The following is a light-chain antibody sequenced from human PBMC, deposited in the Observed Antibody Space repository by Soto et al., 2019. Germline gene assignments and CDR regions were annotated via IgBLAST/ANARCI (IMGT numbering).Light chain of an antibody. CDR2: EGS. CDR3: CSYAGSSTWV. J-gene: IGLJ3*02. CDR1: SSDFGSYNL. V-gene: IGLV2-23*01. Sequence: QSALTQPASVSGSPGQSITISCTGTSSDFGSYNLVSWYQQHPGKAPKLMIYEGSKRRSGVSNRLSGCNSGNTASLTISGLQAEDEDDYYCCSYAGSSTWVFVGGTKLTVL.